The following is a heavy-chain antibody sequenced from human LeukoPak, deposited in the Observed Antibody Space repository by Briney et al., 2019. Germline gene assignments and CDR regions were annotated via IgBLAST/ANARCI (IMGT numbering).Heavy chain of an antibody. CDR1: GFTFSSYW. CDR2: ISGSGGST. D-gene: IGHD6-19*01. J-gene: IGHJ4*02. CDR3: AKGRDSSGWYRARTYFDY. Sequence: GGSLRLSCAASGFTFSSYWMSWVRQAPGKGLEWVSAISGSGGSTYYADSVKGRFTISRDNSKNTLYLQMNSLRAEDTAVYYCAKGRDSSGWYRARTYFDYWGQGTLVTVSS. V-gene: IGHV3-23*01.